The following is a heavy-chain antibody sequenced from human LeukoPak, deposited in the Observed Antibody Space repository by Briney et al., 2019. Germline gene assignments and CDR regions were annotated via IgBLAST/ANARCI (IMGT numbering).Heavy chain of an antibody. V-gene: IGHV1-69*13. Sequence: EASVKVSCKASGGTFSSYAISWVRQAPGQGLEWMGGIIPIFGTANYAQKFQGRVTITADESTSTAYMELSSLRSEDTAVYYCARENSSGWRNYYYGMDVWGQGTTVTVSS. J-gene: IGHJ6*02. D-gene: IGHD6-19*01. CDR3: ARENSSGWRNYYYGMDV. CDR2: IIPIFGTA. CDR1: GGTFSSYA.